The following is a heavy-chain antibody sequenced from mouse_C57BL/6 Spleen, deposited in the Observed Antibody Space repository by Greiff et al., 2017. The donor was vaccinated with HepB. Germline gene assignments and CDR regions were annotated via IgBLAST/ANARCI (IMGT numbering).Heavy chain of an antibody. CDR1: GYAFSSSW. CDR3: ARGDYGKPLDY. V-gene: IGHV1-82*01. Sequence: QVQLKQSGPELVKPGASVKISCKASGYAFSSSWMNWVKQRPGKGLEWIGRIYPGDGDTNYNGKFKGKATLTADKSSSTAYMQLSSLTSEDSAVYFCARGDYGKPLDYWGQGTTLTVSS. D-gene: IGHD2-1*01. CDR2: IYPGDGDT. J-gene: IGHJ2*01.